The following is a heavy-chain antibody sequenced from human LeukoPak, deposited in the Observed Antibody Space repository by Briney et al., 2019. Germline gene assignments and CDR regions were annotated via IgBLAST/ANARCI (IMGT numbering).Heavy chain of an antibody. Sequence: ASVKVSCKAPGYTFTSYGISWVRQAPGQGLEWMGWISAYNGNTNYAQKLQGRVTMTTDTSTSTAYMELRSLRSDDTAVYYCARVMVYAIPRYYYYYMDVWGKGTTVTVSS. CDR3: ARVMVYAIPRYYYYYMDV. CDR1: GYTFTSYG. CDR2: ISAYNGNT. D-gene: IGHD2-8*01. J-gene: IGHJ6*03. V-gene: IGHV1-18*01.